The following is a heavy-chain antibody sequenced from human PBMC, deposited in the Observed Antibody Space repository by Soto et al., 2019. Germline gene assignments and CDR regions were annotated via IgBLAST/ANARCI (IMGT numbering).Heavy chain of an antibody. Sequence: GGSLRLSCAASGFTFSSYSMNWVRQAPGKGLEWVSSISSSSSYIYYADSVKGRFTISRDNAKNSLNLQMNSLRAEDTAVYYCAREGITMVRGVHYYYYGMDVWGQGTTVTVSS. V-gene: IGHV3-21*01. CDR3: AREGITMVRGVHYYYYGMDV. CDR1: GFTFSSYS. J-gene: IGHJ6*02. CDR2: ISSSSSYI. D-gene: IGHD3-10*01.